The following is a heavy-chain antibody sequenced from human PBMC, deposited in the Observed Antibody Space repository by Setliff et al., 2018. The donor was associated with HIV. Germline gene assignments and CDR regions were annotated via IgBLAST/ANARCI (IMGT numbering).Heavy chain of an antibody. Sequence: SETLSLTCTVSGGSISRSTHHWAWIRQPPGKGLEWIGALSSKGQAYYNPFLKSRVAISIDSSKNLFSLRLDSLTAADTAVYYCAAQDLDLVKYYYMDYWGPGALGTVSS. V-gene: IGHV4-39*07. CDR1: GGSISRSTHH. J-gene: IGHJ4*02. D-gene: IGHD2-21*01. CDR2: LSSKGQA. CDR3: AAQDLDLVKYYYMDY.